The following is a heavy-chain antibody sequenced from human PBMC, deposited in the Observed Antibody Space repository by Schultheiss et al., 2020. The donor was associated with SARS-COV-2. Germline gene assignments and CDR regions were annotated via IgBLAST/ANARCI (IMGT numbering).Heavy chain of an antibody. D-gene: IGHD2-2*01. CDR3: ARDRFNWVPAAIVGYYYYGMDV. CDR2: ISTTGGAT. V-gene: IGHV3-11*04. CDR1: GFTFSDYY. J-gene: IGHJ6*02. Sequence: GGSLRLSCAASGFTFSDYYMSWIRQAPGKGLEWVSVISTTGGATYYADSVKGRFTISRDNSKNTLYLQMNSLRAEDTAVYYCARDRFNWVPAAIVGYYYYGMDVWGQGTTVTVSS.